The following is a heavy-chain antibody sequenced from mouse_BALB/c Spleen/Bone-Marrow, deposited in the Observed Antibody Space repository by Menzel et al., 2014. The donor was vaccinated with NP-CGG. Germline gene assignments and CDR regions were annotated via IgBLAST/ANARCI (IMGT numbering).Heavy chain of an antibody. Sequence: LVESGAELVRPGVSVKISCKGSGYTFTDYAMHWVKQSHAKSLEWIGVISTYSGNTNYNQKFKGKATMTVDKSSSTAYMELARLTSEDSAIYYCARGRQLGLLSFAYWGQGTLVTVSA. CDR3: ARGRQLGLLSFAY. V-gene: IGHV1S137*01. D-gene: IGHD3-2*01. CDR2: ISTYSGNT. J-gene: IGHJ3*01. CDR1: GYTFTDYA.